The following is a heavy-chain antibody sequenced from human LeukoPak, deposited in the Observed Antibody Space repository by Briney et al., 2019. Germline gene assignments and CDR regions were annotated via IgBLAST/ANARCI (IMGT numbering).Heavy chain of an antibody. CDR2: INPNSGGT. CDR1: GYTFTGYY. V-gene: IGHV1-2*02. Sequence: ASVKVSCKASGYTFTGYYMHWVRQAPRQGLEWMGWINPNSGGTNYAQKFQGRVTMTRDTSISTAYMELSRLRSDDTAVYYCARASYCSGGSCYPPYYYYYGMDVWGQGTTVTVSS. CDR3: ARASYCSGGSCYPPYYYYYGMDV. D-gene: IGHD2-15*01. J-gene: IGHJ6*02.